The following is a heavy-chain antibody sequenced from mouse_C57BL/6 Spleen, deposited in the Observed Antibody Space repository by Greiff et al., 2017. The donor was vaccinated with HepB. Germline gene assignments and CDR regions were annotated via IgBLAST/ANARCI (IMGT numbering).Heavy chain of an antibody. D-gene: IGHD1-1*01. J-gene: IGHJ2*01. V-gene: IGHV1-69*01. CDR1: GYTFTSYW. CDR3: ARRGGSSPYYFDY. CDR2: IDPSDSYT. Sequence: VQLQQPGAELVMPGASVKLSCKASGYTFTSYWMHRVKQRPGQGLEWIGEIDPSDSYTNYNQKFKGKSTLTVDKSSSTAYMQLSSLTSEDSAVYYCARRGGSSPYYFDYWGQGTTLTVSS.